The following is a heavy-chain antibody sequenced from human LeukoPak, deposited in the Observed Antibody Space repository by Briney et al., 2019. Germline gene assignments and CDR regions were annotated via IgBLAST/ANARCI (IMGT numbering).Heavy chain of an antibody. J-gene: IGHJ4*02. D-gene: IGHD3-10*01. CDR3: ARMSFYGSGTYSPLDY. CDR1: GGSISSYY. CDR2: IYYTGST. V-gene: IGHV4-59*01. Sequence: SETLSLTCTVSGGSISSYYWSWVRQPPGKRLGLMGYIYYTGSTNYNPSLKSRVTMSVQTPKNQFSLKLSSVTEADTAVYFCARMSFYGSGTYSPLDYWGQGTLVTVSS.